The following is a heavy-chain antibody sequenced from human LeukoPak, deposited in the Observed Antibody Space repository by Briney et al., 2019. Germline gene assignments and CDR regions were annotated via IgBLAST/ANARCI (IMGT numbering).Heavy chain of an antibody. D-gene: IGHD3-3*02. J-gene: IGHJ6*02. CDR3: ANLSLFGVVTYYGMDV. V-gene: IGHV3-23*01. Sequence: GSLRLSCAASGFTFSSYAMSWVRPAPGKGLEWVSAISGSGGSTYYADSVKGRFTISRDNSKNTLYLQMNSLRAEDTAVYYCANLSLFGVVTYYGMDVWGQGTTVTVSS. CDR1: GFTFSSYA. CDR2: ISGSGGST.